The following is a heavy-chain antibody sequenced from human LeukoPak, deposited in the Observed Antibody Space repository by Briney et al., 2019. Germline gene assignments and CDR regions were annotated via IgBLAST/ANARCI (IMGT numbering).Heavy chain of an antibody. D-gene: IGHD6-19*01. CDR1: GYTFTGYY. J-gene: IGHJ4*02. Sequence: ASVKVSCKASGYTFTGYYMHWVRQAPGQGLEWMGWINPNSGGTNYAQKFQGRVTMTRDTSISTAYMELSRLRSDDTAVYYCASSLVAGSGWSTFDYWGQGTLVTVSS. CDR2: INPNSGGT. V-gene: IGHV1-2*02. CDR3: ASSLVAGSGWSTFDY.